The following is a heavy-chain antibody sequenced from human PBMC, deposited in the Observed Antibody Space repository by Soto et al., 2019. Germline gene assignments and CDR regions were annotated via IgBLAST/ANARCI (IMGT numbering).Heavy chain of an antibody. CDR2: IIPIFGTA. CDR1: GGTFSSYA. D-gene: IGHD4-17*01. V-gene: IGHV1-69*13. Sequence: ASVKVSCKASGGTFSSYAISWVRQAPGQGLEWMGGIIPIFGTANYAQKFQGRVTITADESTSTAYMELSSLRSEDTAVYYCASPGADYGDLFDYWGQGTLVTVSS. CDR3: ASPGADYGDLFDY. J-gene: IGHJ4*02.